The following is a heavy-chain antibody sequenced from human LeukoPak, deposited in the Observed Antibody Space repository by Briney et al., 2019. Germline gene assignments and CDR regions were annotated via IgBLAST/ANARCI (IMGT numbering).Heavy chain of an antibody. V-gene: IGHV1-2*02. CDR1: GYTFTGYY. CDR2: INPNSGGT. Sequence: ASVKVSCKASGYTFTGYYMHWVRQAPGQGLEWMGWINPNSGGTNYAQKFQGRVTMTRDTSISTAYMEQSRLRSDDTAVYYCARAPHYYDSSGYLFDYWGQGTLVTVSS. D-gene: IGHD3-22*01. J-gene: IGHJ4*02. CDR3: ARAPHYYDSSGYLFDY.